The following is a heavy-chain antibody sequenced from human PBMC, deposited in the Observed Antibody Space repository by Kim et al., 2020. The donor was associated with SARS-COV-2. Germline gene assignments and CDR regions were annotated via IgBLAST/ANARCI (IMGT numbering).Heavy chain of an antibody. J-gene: IGHJ4*02. Sequence: GGSLRLSCAASGFTFSSYAMSWVRQAPGKGLEWVSAISGSGGSTYYADSVKGRFTISRDNSKNTLYLQMNSLRAEDTAVYYCAKDHQPGYSSSWYGDYFDYWGQGTLVTVSS. CDR3: AKDHQPGYSSSWYGDYFDY. D-gene: IGHD6-13*01. CDR1: GFTFSSYA. V-gene: IGHV3-23*01. CDR2: ISGSGGST.